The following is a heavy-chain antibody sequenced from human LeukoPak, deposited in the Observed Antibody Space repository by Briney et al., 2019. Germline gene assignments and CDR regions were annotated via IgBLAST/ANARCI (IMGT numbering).Heavy chain of an antibody. D-gene: IGHD2-2*01. Sequence: ASVEVSCKASGGTFSSYAISWVRQAPGQGLEWMGGIIPIFGTANYAQKFQGRVTITADESTSTAYMELSSLRSEDTAVYYCARDCSSTSCDGFDPWGQGTLVTVSS. V-gene: IGHV1-69*13. CDR3: ARDCSSTSCDGFDP. CDR1: GGTFSSYA. CDR2: IIPIFGTA. J-gene: IGHJ5*02.